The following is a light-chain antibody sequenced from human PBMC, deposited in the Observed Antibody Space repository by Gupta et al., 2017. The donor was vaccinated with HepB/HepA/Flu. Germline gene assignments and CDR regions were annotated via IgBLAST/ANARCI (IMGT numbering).Light chain of an antibody. Sequence: QSVLTQPPSASGPPGQRVTIPCSGSSSNIGINYVYWYQQLPGTAPKLLIYRNNQRPSGVPDRFSGSKSGTSASLAISGLRSEDEADYYCAAWDDSLSGWLFGGGTKLTVL. V-gene: IGLV1-47*01. J-gene: IGLJ3*02. CDR3: AAWDDSLSGWL. CDR1: SSNIGINY. CDR2: RNN.